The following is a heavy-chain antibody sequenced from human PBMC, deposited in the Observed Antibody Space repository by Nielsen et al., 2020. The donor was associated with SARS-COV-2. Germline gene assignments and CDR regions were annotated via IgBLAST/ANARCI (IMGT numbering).Heavy chain of an antibody. J-gene: IGHJ4*02. D-gene: IGHD6-13*01. CDR1: GFSLSTSGVG. Sequence: SDPTLVKPTQTLTLTCTFSGFSLSTSGVGVGWIRQPPEKALEWLALIYWDDDKRYSPSLKSRLTITKDTSKNQVVLTMTNMDPVDTATYYCAHRITARDYFDYWGQGTLVTVSS. V-gene: IGHV2-5*02. CDR3: AHRITARDYFDY. CDR2: IYWDDDK.